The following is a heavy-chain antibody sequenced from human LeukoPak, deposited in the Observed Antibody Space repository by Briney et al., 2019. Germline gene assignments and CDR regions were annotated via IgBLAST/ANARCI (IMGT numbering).Heavy chain of an antibody. CDR1: GDSISNSY. D-gene: IGHD3-22*01. CDR3: ARDRIPYYYDSSGYYSYYFDY. CDR2: IYYTGST. V-gene: IGHV4-59*01. J-gene: IGHJ4*02. Sequence: SETLSLTCTVSGDSISNSYWSWIRQPPGKRLEWIGYIYYTGSTKYNPSLNSRVTISVDMSKNQLSLKLTSVTAADTAVYYCARDRIPYYYDSSGYYSYYFDYWGQGTLVTVSS.